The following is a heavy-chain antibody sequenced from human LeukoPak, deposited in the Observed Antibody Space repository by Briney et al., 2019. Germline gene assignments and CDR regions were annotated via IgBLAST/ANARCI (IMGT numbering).Heavy chain of an antibody. V-gene: IGHV5-51*01. CDR2: AYPDDSDA. Sequence: GESLKISCKGSGYSFTRYWIGWVRQMPGKGLEWMGIAYPDDSDARYSPSFQGQVAISADKSISTAYLQWSSLKASDTAIYYCARRDISGYYHFDYWGQGTLVTVSS. CDR3: ARRDISGYYHFDY. CDR1: GYSFTRYW. D-gene: IGHD3-22*01. J-gene: IGHJ4*02.